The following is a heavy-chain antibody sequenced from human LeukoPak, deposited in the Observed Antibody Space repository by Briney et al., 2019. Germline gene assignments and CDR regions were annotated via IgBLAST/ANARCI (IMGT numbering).Heavy chain of an antibody. D-gene: IGHD6-13*01. CDR2: IYYSGST. CDR1: GGSISSSSYY. CDR3: ARGPGFRGRIAAARFDP. V-gene: IGHV4-39*07. J-gene: IGHJ5*02. Sequence: PSETLSLTCTVSGGSISSSSYYWGWIRQPPGMGLAWIGSIYYSGSTYYNPSLKSRVTISVDTSKNQFSLKLSSVTAADTAVYYCARGPGFRGRIAAARFDPWGQGTLVTVSS.